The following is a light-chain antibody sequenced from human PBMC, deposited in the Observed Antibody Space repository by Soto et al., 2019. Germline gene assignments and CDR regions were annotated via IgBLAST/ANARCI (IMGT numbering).Light chain of an antibody. CDR2: DAS. V-gene: IGKV3-20*01. CDR3: QHYVSSPFT. Sequence: EIVLTQSPGTLSLSPGERATLSCRASQSVSSSYLAWFQQKPGQAPRLLIYDASKRVTGTPDRFSGSGSGTDFTLTISRLEPEDFAVYYCQHYVSSPFTFGPGTKVDIK. CDR1: QSVSSSY. J-gene: IGKJ3*01.